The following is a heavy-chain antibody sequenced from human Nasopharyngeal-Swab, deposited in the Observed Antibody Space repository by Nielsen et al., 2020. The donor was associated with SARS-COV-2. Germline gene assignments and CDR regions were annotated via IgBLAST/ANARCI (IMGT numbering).Heavy chain of an antibody. CDR2: INTNTGNP. CDR1: GYTFTRYA. D-gene: IGHD5-24*01. V-gene: IGHV7-4-1*02. J-gene: IGHJ4*02. Sequence: ASVKVSCKASGYTFTRYAMNWVRQAPGQGLEWMGWINTNTGNPTYAQGFTGRVVFSLDTSVSTAYLQSSSLKAEDTAVYYCAREREEMATIGDYWGQGTLVTVSS. CDR3: AREREEMATIGDY.